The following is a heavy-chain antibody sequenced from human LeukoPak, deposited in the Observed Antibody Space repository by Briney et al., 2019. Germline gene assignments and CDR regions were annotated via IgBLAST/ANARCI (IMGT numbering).Heavy chain of an antibody. CDR1: GGSISSYY. V-gene: IGHV4-4*07. CDR2: IYASGST. D-gene: IGHD6-6*01. Sequence: PSETLSLICTVSGGSISSYYWSWIRQPAGKGLEWIGRIYASGSTYYNPSLKSRVTMSVETSKNQFSLRLTTVTAADTAVYYCARDSNLEYSSSRGLGRWGQGTLVTVSS. CDR3: ARDSNLEYSSSRGLGR. J-gene: IGHJ4*02.